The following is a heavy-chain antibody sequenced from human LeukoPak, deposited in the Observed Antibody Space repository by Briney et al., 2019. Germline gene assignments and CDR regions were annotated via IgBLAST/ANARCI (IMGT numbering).Heavy chain of an antibody. CDR2: IMVISNNYAT. CDR3: ARLFCTTGACYTGFDY. D-gene: IGHD2-8*01. CDR1: GFTFSGYA. V-gene: IGHV3-73*01. J-gene: IGHJ4*02. Sequence: PGLSLRLSCVASGFTFSGYAMHWVRQASGKGLEWVGRIMVISNNYATAYAASVKGRFTISRDDSKNTAYLQMNSLKAEDSAVYYCARLFCTTGACYTGFDYWGQGTLVTVSS.